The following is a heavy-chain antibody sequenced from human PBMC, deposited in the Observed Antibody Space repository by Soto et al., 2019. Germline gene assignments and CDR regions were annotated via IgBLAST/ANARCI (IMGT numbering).Heavy chain of an antibody. V-gene: IGHV3-48*01. D-gene: IGHD6-19*01. CDR2: ISSGSSSI. J-gene: IGHJ6*02. CDR1: GVTFSSHS. Sequence: EVQLVESGGGLVQPGGSLRLSCTASGVTFSSHSMVWVRQAPGKGLEWVSYISSGSSSIYYADSVKGRFTTSRDNAKNSTYLQMNSLRVEDTGVYYCARELGFDAVARMDVWGQGNTVTVSS. CDR3: ARELGFDAVARMDV.